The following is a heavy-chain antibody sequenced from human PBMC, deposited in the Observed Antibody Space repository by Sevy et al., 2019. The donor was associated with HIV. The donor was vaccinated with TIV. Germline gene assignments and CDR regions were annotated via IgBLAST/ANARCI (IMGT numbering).Heavy chain of an antibody. CDR3: ARDLPPSATTVAHFDC. J-gene: IGHJ4*02. CDR2: ISNSGTSM. V-gene: IGHV3-48*03. Sequence: GGSLRLSCVASGFTFSSYEMNWVRQAPGKGLEWVSYISNSGTSMYYSDSVKGRFTISRDKAWNSLYLQMNSLRAEDTAVYYCARDLPPSATTVAHFDCWGQGTLVTVSS. D-gene: IGHD4-17*01. CDR1: GFTFSSYE.